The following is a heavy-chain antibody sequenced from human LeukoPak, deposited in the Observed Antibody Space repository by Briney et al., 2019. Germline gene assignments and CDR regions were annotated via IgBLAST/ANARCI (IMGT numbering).Heavy chain of an antibody. CDR3: AKGVMEIVVVTAIDY. CDR2: MSGSGGST. J-gene: IGHJ4*02. D-gene: IGHD2-21*02. Sequence: GGSLRLSCAASGFTFSSYAMSWVRQAPGRGLEWVSAMSGSGGSTYYADALKGRFTISRDNYKNTLYLQMHSLSAEDTAVYYCAKGVMEIVVVTAIDYWGQGPLVTVSS. V-gene: IGHV3-23*01. CDR1: GFTFSSYA.